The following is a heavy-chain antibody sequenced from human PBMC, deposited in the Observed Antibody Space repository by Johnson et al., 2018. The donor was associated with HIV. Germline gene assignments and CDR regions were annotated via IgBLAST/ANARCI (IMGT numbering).Heavy chain of an antibody. D-gene: IGHD3-9*01. CDR3: AKDRSIYDIIYAFDI. CDR2: ISSSGGTT. V-gene: IGHV3-11*01. J-gene: IGHJ3*02. CDR1: GFKFDDNY. Sequence: QVQLVESGGALVKPGGSLRLSCAASGFKFDDNYMAWIRQSPGKGLEWVSYISSSGGTTHNADSVKGRFTISRDNSKNTLYLQMNSLRVEDTAVYYCAKDRSIYDIIYAFDIWGQGTMVTVSS.